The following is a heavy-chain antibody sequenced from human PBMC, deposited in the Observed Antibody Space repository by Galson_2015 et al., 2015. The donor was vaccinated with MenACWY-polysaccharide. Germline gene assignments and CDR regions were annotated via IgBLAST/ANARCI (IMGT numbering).Heavy chain of an antibody. V-gene: IGHV3-30-3*01. CDR2: LSSDGYSK. D-gene: IGHD2/OR15-2a*01. J-gene: IGHJ6*02. CDR3: ARAYCDRNTCYGMDV. Sequence: PVKVPGWAAVLSSDGYSKYFADSAGGRFPVSRDNSKNTLWLQMNSLRAEDTAVYYCARAYCDRNTCYGMDVWGQGTTVTVSS.